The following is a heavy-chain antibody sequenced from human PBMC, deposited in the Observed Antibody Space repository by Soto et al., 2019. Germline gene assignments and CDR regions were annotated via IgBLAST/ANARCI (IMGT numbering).Heavy chain of an antibody. J-gene: IGHJ4*02. CDR3: ARNKNYYDSSGYYLVAWPTFVY. V-gene: IGHV4-34*01. Sequence: SETLSLTCAVYGGSFSGYYWSWIRQPPGKGLEWIGEINHSGSTNYNPSLKSRVTISVDTSKNQFSLKLSSVTAADTAVYYCARNKNYYDSSGYYLVAWPTFVYWGQGTLVTVSS. D-gene: IGHD3-22*01. CDR1: GGSFSGYY. CDR2: INHSGST.